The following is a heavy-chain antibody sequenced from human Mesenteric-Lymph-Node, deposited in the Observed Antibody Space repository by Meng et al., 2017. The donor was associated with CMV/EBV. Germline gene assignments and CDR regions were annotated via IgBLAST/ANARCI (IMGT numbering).Heavy chain of an antibody. D-gene: IGHD3-10*01. J-gene: IGHJ3*02. Sequence: SCEASGFDFGVYGIGWVRQVPGKGLEWVSTIISRGGSTGYADFVKGRFTISRDNAKDSLYLQMDSLRAEDTAFYYCARGDISSPFDIWGQGTMVTVSS. CDR1: GFDFGVYG. V-gene: IGHV3-20*04. CDR2: IISRGGST. CDR3: ARGDISSPFDI.